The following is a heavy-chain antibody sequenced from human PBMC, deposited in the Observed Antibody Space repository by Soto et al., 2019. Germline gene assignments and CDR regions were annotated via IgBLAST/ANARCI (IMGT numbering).Heavy chain of an antibody. CDR3: VIVDNYVSLTPQDV. V-gene: IGHV1-18*01. D-gene: IGHD3-16*01. CDR2: ISPYTGNT. CDR1: GYIFVNYG. J-gene: IGHJ6*02. Sequence: QVQLVQSGDEVKKPGASVKVSCKASGYIFVNYGIAWVRQAPGQGLEWMGWISPYTGNTHSASKVQGRLTITTDTATSKANMELCRVTSEYTAVYYCVIVDNYVSLTPQDVWGQGTPVTVSS.